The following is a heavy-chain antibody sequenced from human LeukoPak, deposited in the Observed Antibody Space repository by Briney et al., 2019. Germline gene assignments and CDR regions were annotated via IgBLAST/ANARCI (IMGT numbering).Heavy chain of an antibody. Sequence: SETLSLTCTVSGDFISSYYWSWIRQPPGKGLEWIGYIYYSGGTDYNPSLKSRVTISVDTSKNQFSLKLRSVTAADTAVYYCARHVTISGPYDASDIWGQGTMVTVSP. CDR1: GDFISSYY. V-gene: IGHV4-59*08. CDR2: IYYSGGT. J-gene: IGHJ3*02. D-gene: IGHD5-24*01. CDR3: ARHVTISGPYDASDI.